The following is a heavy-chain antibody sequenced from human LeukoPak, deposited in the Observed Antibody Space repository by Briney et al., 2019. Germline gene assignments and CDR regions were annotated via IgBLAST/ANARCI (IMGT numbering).Heavy chain of an antibody. CDR2: INPNSGGT. Sequence: ASVKVSCKAPGYTFTGCYIQWVRQAPGQGLEWMGWINPNSGGTNYAQKFQGRVTMTRDTSISTAYMELSRLRSDDTAVYFCARDHCVSSGCYEDYYYGMDVWGRGTTVTVSS. J-gene: IGHJ6*02. V-gene: IGHV1-2*02. D-gene: IGHD2-2*01. CDR1: GYTFTGCY. CDR3: ARDHCVSSGCYEDYYYGMDV.